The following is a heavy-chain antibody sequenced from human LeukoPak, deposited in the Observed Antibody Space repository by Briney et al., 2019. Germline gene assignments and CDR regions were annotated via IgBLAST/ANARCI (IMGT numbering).Heavy chain of an antibody. CDR2: IYPGDSDT. CDR3: ARQGAYCSGGSCYSHSYYYGMDV. Sequence: GESLKISCKGSGYSFTSYWIGWVRQMPGKGLEWMGIIYPGDSDTRYSPSFQGQVTISADKSISTAYLQWSSLKASDTAMYYCARQGAYCSGGSCYSHSYYYGMDVWGQGTTVTVSS. V-gene: IGHV5-51*01. D-gene: IGHD2-15*01. CDR1: GYSFTSYW. J-gene: IGHJ6*02.